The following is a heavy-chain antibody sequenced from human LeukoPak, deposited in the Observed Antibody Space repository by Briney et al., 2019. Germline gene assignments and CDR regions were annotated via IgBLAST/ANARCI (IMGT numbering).Heavy chain of an antibody. D-gene: IGHD6-19*01. CDR2: IRYDGSNK. V-gene: IGHV3-30*02. CDR3: ANRPTVAVAGMGKAFDI. J-gene: IGHJ3*02. CDR1: GFNFSTYG. Sequence: GGSLRLSCAASGFNFSTYGMHWVPQAPGKGLERVAFIRYDGSNKYYADSVKGRFTISRDNSKNTLYLQMNSLRAEDTAVYYCANRPTVAVAGMGKAFDIWGQGTMVTVSS.